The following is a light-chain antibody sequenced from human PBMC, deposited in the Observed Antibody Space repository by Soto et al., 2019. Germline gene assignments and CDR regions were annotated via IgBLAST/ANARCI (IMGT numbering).Light chain of an antibody. CDR3: QQYNSWPLT. V-gene: IGKV3-15*01. CDR2: GAS. J-gene: IGKJ4*01. CDR1: QSLSSN. Sequence: EIVMTQSPATLSVSPGERATLSCRASQSLSSNLAWYRQRPGQAPRLLIYGASTRATGIPARFSGSGSGTEFTLTISSLQSEDVAVYYCQQYNSWPLTFGGGTKVEIK.